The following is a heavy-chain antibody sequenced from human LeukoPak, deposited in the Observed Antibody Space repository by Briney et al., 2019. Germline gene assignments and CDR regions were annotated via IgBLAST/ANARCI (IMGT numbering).Heavy chain of an antibody. CDR2: ISNSGST. CDR1: GGSISSHY. Sequence: PSETRTLTWTVSGGSISSHYWTWIRQSTVKGLEWIGDISNSGSTSYNPSLKSRVTISIDTSKNQFSLKLSSVTAADTAVYYCGRDALVGYFSYYYMDVWGKGTTVTVSS. CDR3: GRDALVGYFSYYYMDV. V-gene: IGHV4-59*11. D-gene: IGHD2-15*01. J-gene: IGHJ6*03.